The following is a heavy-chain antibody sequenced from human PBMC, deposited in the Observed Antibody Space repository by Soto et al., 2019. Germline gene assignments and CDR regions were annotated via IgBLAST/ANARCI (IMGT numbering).Heavy chain of an antibody. Sequence: GGSLRLSCAASGFTFDDYAMHWVRQAPGKGLEWVSLISWDGGSTYYADSVKGRFTISRDNSKNSLYLQMNSLRAEDTALYYCAKGTVAGKDYYYYYGMDVWGQGTTVTVSS. J-gene: IGHJ6*02. CDR1: GFTFDDYA. CDR3: AKGTVAGKDYYYYYGMDV. V-gene: IGHV3-43D*03. D-gene: IGHD6-19*01. CDR2: ISWDGGST.